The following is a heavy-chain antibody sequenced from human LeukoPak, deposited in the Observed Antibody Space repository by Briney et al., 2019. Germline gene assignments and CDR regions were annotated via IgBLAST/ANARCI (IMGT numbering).Heavy chain of an antibody. Sequence: ASVKVSCKASGYTFTGYYMHWVRQAPGQGLEWMGWINPNSGGTNYAQKFQGRVTMTRDTSISTAYMELSRLRSDDTAVYYCARTRPDLQWIDYWGQGTLVTVSS. V-gene: IGHV1-2*02. CDR1: GYTFTGYY. CDR2: INPNSGGT. D-gene: IGHD4-11*01. J-gene: IGHJ4*02. CDR3: ARTRPDLQWIDY.